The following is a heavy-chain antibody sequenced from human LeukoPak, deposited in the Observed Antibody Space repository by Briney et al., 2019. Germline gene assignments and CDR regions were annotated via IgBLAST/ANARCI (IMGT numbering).Heavy chain of an antibody. D-gene: IGHD3-10*01. CDR2: IYYDGSNR. CDR1: GFTFRNYG. J-gene: IGHJ4*02. V-gene: IGHV3-33*01. CDR3: ARDRGQSCFDY. Sequence: GRSLRLSCATSGFTFRNYGMHWVRQAPGKGLEWVAIIYYDGSNRYYADSVKGRFTISRDNSKNTLYLQLNSLRAEDTAMYYCARDRGQSCFDYWGQGTLVTVSS.